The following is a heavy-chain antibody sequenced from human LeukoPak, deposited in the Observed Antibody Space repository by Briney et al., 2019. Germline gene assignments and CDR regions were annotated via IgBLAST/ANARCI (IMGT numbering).Heavy chain of an antibody. CDR3: AGIRVPAAY. V-gene: IGHV3-64*04. CDR2: INTNGANT. Sequence: GGSLRLSCSASGFTFKSYAMHWVRQAPGKGLEYVSSINTNGANTYYADSVKGRFTISRDNAKNSLYLQMNSLRAEDTAVYYCAGIRVPAAYWGQGTLVTVSS. J-gene: IGHJ4*02. D-gene: IGHD3-10*01. CDR1: GFTFKSYA.